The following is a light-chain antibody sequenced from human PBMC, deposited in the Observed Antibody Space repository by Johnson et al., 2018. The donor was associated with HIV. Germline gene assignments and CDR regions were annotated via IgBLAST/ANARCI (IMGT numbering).Light chain of an antibody. CDR2: GND. V-gene: IGLV1-51*02. Sequence: VLTQPPSVSAAPGQKVTISCSGSSSNIGNHYVSWYQHLPGTAPKLLIYGNDKRPSGIPDRFSASKSGTSATLGITGLQTGDEADYYCGTWDSNLSSEVFGAGTKVTVL. CDR3: GTWDSNLSSEV. J-gene: IGLJ1*01. CDR1: SSNIGNHY.